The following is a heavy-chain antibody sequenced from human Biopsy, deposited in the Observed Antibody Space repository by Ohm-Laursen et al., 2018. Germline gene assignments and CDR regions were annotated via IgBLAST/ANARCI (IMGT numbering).Heavy chain of an antibody. J-gene: IGHJ4*02. CDR1: GKTFSDYQ. CDR3: GNEVHGRDY. CDR2: INQAGTT. D-gene: IGHD2-15*01. V-gene: IGHV4-34*08. Sequence: GTLSLTCIVFGKTFSDYQWSWIRQPPGKGLEWIGQINQAGTTNYNPSLKSRVSISADASKYKFSLRLTFVTAADTAVYLCGNEVHGRDYWGLGAQVTVSS.